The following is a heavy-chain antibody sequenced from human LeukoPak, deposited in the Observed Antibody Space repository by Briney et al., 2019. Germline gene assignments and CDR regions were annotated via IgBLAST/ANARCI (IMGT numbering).Heavy chain of an antibody. CDR1: GGSIGTYF. CDR3: ARDHRGARLAFDI. J-gene: IGHJ3*02. D-gene: IGHD3-10*01. CDR2: IYTTETT. Sequence: SETLSLTCTVSGGSIGTYFWNWIRQPAGKGLEWIGRIYTTETTNYNPSLKSRITMSVDTSKNQFSLKLSSVTAADTAVYYCARDHRGARLAFDIWGQGTMVTVSS. V-gene: IGHV4-4*07.